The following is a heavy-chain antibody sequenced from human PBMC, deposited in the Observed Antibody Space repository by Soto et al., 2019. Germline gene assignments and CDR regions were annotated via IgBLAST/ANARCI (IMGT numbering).Heavy chain of an antibody. CDR1: GGTFNRYT. CDR2: IIPMFGIA. Sequence: QVQLVQSGAEVKKPGSSVKVSCKGSGGTFNRYTITWVRQAPGQGLEWIGRIIPMFGIASYAQNFQGRVTIPADKATSPAYMELSSLRSEYTAVYYCARDSGRPDVVPAAISAIDVWGQGTTVTVSS. D-gene: IGHD2-2*01. J-gene: IGHJ6*02. CDR3: ARDSGRPDVVPAAISAIDV. V-gene: IGHV1-69*08.